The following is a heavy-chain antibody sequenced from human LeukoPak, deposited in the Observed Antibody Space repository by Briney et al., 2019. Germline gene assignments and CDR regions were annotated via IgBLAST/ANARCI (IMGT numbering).Heavy chain of an antibody. CDR3: ARDLGSTSSFDY. Sequence: SETLSLTCTVSGGSISSGNYLWGWIRLPPGKGLEWIGSVFHVGSTYYNPSLKSRVTLRMDTSKNQFSLNLSSVAAGNTAVYYCARDLGSTSSFDYWGQGMLVTVSS. D-gene: IGHD6-6*01. V-gene: IGHV4-39*07. CDR2: VFHVGST. CDR1: GGSISSGNYL. J-gene: IGHJ4*02.